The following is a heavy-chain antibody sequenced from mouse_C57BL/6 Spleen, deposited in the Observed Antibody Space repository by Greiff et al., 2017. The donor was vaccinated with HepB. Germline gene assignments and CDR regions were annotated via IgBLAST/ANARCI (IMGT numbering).Heavy chain of an antibody. CDR2: IYPGSGNT. V-gene: IGHV1-76*01. CDR1: GYTFTDYY. J-gene: IGHJ2*01. CDR3: ARGESLDY. Sequence: VQLQESGAELVRPGASVKLSCKASGYTFTDYYINWVKQRPGQGLEWIARIYPGSGNTYYNEKFKGKATLTAEKSSSTAYMQLSSLTSEDSAVYFCARGESLDYWGQGTTLTVSS.